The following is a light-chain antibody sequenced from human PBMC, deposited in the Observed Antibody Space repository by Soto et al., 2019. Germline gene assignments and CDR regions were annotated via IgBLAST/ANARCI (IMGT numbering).Light chain of an antibody. CDR3: QQYVSAPIT. CDR1: QSVSSSY. V-gene: IGKV3-20*01. CDR2: GAS. Sequence: EIVLTQSPGTLSLSPGERATLSCRASQSVSSSYLAWYQQKPGQAPRLPIYGASSRATGIPDRFSGSGSGTDFTLTISRLEPEDFAVYYCQQYVSAPITFGQGTRLEIK. J-gene: IGKJ5*01.